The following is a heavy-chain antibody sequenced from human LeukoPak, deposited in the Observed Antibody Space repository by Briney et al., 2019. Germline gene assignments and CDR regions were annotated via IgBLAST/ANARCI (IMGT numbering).Heavy chain of an antibody. V-gene: IGHV1-69*13. CDR3: ARDPVASTDDAFDI. J-gene: IGHJ3*02. CDR2: IIPIFGTA. CDR1: GGTFSSYA. Sequence: RASVKVSCKASGGTFSSYAISWVRQAPGQGLEWRGGIIPIFGTANYAQKFQGRVTITADESTSTAYMEPSSLRSEDTAVYYCARDPVASTDDAFDIWGQGTMVTVSS. D-gene: IGHD2-2*01.